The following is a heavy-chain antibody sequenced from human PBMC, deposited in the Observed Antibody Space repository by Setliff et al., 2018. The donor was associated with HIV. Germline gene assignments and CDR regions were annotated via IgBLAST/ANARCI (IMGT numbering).Heavy chain of an antibody. J-gene: IGHJ3*01. V-gene: IGHV3-9*03. CDR2: ITWNSGSV. CDR1: GFPFDVYA. Sequence: PGGSLRLSCVASGFPFDVYAMHWVRQIPGKGLEWVAGITWNSGSVGYADSVKGRFSISRDNSKNTLYLQMNSLRPEDMGFYYCAKAYFGGFDVWGLGTLVTVS. D-gene: IGHD1-26*01. CDR3: AKAYFGGFDV.